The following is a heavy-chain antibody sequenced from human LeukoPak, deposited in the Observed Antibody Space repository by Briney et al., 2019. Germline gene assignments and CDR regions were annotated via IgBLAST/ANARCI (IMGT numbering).Heavy chain of an antibody. CDR1: GFTVSAYA. V-gene: IGHV3-23*01. Sequence: PGGSLRLSCAASGFTVSAYAMAWVRQAPGKGLEWVSTIYDDNTYYADSVKGRFAISTDNSKNTLYLQMNSLRVEDTAVYFCAKDLLAGTNYWGQGTLVTVSS. J-gene: IGHJ4*02. D-gene: IGHD6-19*01. CDR2: IYDDNT. CDR3: AKDLLAGTNY.